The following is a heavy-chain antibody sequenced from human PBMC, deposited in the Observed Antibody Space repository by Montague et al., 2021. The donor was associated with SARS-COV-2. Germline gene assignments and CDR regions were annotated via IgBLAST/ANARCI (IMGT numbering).Heavy chain of an antibody. V-gene: IGHV4-38-2*02. Sequence: SETLSLTCTVSGFSIGSGDYWGWIRQPPGKGLEWIGSIYHSGTTYYNPSLKSRVTMSVDTSKNQFSLKLSSVTAVDTAVYYCARGARQGYGFRLGSFDSWGQGTLVTVSS. J-gene: IGHJ4*02. CDR3: ARGARQGYGFRLGSFDS. CDR2: IYHSGTT. CDR1: GFSIGSGDY. D-gene: IGHD3-10*01.